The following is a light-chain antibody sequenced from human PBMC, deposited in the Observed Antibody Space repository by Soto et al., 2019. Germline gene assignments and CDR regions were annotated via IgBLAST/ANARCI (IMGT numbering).Light chain of an antibody. CDR1: SSSIGAGYE. Sequence: QSLVTLAPSVSGASGQRFTISCSGTSSSIGAGYEVHWYHQLPGTAPKLVVSGNGNRPSAVPDRLSASKSGTSASLAITGLQAEDEGHYYCQSYDKTLTAYVFGTGTKV. J-gene: IGLJ1*01. CDR2: GNG. V-gene: IGLV1-40*01. CDR3: QSYDKTLTAYV.